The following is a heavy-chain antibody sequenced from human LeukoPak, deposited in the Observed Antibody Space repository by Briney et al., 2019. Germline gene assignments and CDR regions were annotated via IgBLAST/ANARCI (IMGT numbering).Heavy chain of an antibody. V-gene: IGHV3-23*01. CDR2: FSRSGPDT. Sequence: GGSLRLSCAASGFTFGNSAMSWVRQAPGKGPEWVSTFSRSGPDTYYADSVKGRFTIFRDNSKNTLYLQMNSLRAEDTAVYYCAKGSLGSWYYFDYWGQGTLVTVSS. CDR3: AKGSLGSWYYFDY. J-gene: IGHJ4*02. CDR1: GFTFGNSA. D-gene: IGHD6-13*01.